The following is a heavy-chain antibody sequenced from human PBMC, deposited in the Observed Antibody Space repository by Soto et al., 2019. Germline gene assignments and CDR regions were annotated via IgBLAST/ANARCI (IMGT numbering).Heavy chain of an antibody. CDR1: GYRFTNYA. D-gene: IGHD5-12*01. CDR3: ARAIEMATMAYYFDY. J-gene: IGHJ4*02. V-gene: IGHV1-46*01. CDR2: INPSGGST. Sequence: AASVKVSCKPSGYRFTNYAIHWVRQAPGQGLEWMGIINPSGGSTSYAQKFQGRVTMTRDTSTSTVYMELSSLRSEDTAVYYCARAIEMATMAYYFDYWGQGTLVTVSA.